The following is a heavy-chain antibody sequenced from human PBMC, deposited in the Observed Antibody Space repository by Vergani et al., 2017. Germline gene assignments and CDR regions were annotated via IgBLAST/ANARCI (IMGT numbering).Heavy chain of an antibody. D-gene: IGHD3-9*01. Sequence: QLHLQESGPGLVKPSETLCLTCTVSGGSITSSSYYWGWIRQPPGKGLEWIGNIYHSGGDYYNPSLKGRVTISVDTSKNQFSLEVTSVTAAGTAIYFCARTVSFSGRCFLCALWGQGTLVTVSA. J-gene: IGHJ4*01. CDR1: GGSITSSSYY. V-gene: IGHV4-39*01. CDR3: ARTVSFSGRCFLCAL. CDR2: IYHSGGD.